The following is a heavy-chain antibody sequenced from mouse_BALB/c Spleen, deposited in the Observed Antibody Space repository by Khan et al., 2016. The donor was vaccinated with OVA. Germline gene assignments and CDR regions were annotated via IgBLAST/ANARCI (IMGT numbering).Heavy chain of an antibody. CDR1: GYSFTSYY. V-gene: IGHV1S135*01. CDR2: IDPFNGGT. D-gene: IGHD1-1*01. Sequence: VQLQQSGPELMKPGASVKISCKASGYSFTSYYIHWVKQSHGKSLEWIGYIDPFNGGTSYNQKFMGKATLTVDKSSSTDYMHLSSLTSADSAVXYCARHGISSWFAYWDPGTLVTVSA. CDR3: ARHGISSWFAY. J-gene: IGHJ3*01.